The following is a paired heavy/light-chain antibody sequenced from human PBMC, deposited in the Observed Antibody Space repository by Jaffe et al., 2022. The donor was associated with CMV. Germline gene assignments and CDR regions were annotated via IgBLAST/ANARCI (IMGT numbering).Heavy chain of an antibody. CDR2: IDPSDSTS. D-gene: IGHD3-16*01. V-gene: IGHV5-10-1*03. J-gene: IGHJ5*01. CDR1: GYMFTNYW. Sequence: EVQLVQSGAVMKKPGESLRISCKGSGYMFTNYWINWVRQMPGKGLEWMGRIDPSDSTSNYSPSFQGHVTVSVDTSISTAYLMWSTLKASDTATYYCAKQMGSYSVAYGWFESWGQGTLVTVSS. CDR3: AKQMGSYSVAYGWFES.
Light chain of an antibody. J-gene: IGKJ1*01. CDR2: GAS. Sequence: EIVMTQSPGTLSVSPGEGATLSCRASQSVSSNLAWYQQKPGQAPRLLIYGASTRATGIPARFSGSGSGTEFTLTISSLQSEDFAVYYCQQYNNRPPWTFGQGTKVEIK. V-gene: IGKV3-15*01. CDR3: QQYNNRPPWT. CDR1: QSVSSN.